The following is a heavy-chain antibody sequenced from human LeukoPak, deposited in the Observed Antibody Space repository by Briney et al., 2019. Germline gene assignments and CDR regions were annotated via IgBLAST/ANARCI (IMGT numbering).Heavy chain of an antibody. Sequence: GSLRLSCAASGFTFSSYSMNWVRQAPGKGLEWVSSISSSSSYIYYADSVKGRFTISRDNAKNSLYLQMNSLRAEDTAVYYCARFNWNDDYYYYGMDVWGQGTTVTVSS. CDR3: ARFNWNDDYYYYGMDV. CDR1: GFTFSSYS. J-gene: IGHJ6*02. V-gene: IGHV3-21*01. CDR2: ISSSSSYI. D-gene: IGHD1-1*01.